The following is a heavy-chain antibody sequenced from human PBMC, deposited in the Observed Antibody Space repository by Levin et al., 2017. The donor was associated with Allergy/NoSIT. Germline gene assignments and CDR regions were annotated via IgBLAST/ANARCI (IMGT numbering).Heavy chain of an antibody. V-gene: IGHV1-2*02. CDR1: GYTFTGYY. CDR3: AKNVLRYFDWLFGGAFDI. CDR2: INPNSGGT. Sequence: GESLKISCKASGYTFTGYYMHWVRQAPGQGLEWMGWINPNSGGTNYAQKFQGRVTMTRDTSISTAYMELSRLRSDDTAVYYCAKNVLRYFDWLFGGAFDIWGQGTMVTVSS. D-gene: IGHD3-9*01. J-gene: IGHJ3*02.